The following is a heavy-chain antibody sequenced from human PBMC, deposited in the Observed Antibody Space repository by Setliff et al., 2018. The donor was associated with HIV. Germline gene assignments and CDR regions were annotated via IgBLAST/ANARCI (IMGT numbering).Heavy chain of an antibody. J-gene: IGHJ5*02. D-gene: IGHD2-2*01. CDR1: GGSISNHY. Sequence: SESLSLTCTVSGGSISNHYWSWIRQPPEKGLEWIGRIFSSGKTNYNPSIKSRVTISVDKSTNQFSLKLSSVTAADTAVCYCARDPGGLYCRGTSCQGGCFDPWGQGTLVTVSS. CDR3: ARDPGGLYCRGTSCQGGCFDP. V-gene: IGHV4-59*11. CDR2: IFSSGKT.